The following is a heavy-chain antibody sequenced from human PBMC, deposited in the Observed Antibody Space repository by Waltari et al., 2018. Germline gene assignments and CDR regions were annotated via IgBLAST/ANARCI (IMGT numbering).Heavy chain of an antibody. J-gene: IGHJ6*02. V-gene: IGHV4-4*02. CDR3: ARVPSPNVGNYYGMDV. D-gene: IGHD2-2*01. CDR2: IYHSGST. Sequence: QVQLQESGPGLVKPSGTLSLTCAVSGGSISSSNWWSWVRQPPGKGLEWIGEIYHSGSTNYRPSLTSRVTISVDKSKNQFSLKLSSVTAADTAVYYCARVPSPNVGNYYGMDVWGQGTTVTVSS. CDR1: GGSISSSNW.